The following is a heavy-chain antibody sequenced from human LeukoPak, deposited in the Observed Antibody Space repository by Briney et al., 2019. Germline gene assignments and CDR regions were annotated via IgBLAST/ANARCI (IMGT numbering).Heavy chain of an antibody. CDR1: GFTFSSYA. Sequence: GGSLRLSCAASGFTFSSYAMSWVRQAPGKGLEWVSAISGSGGSTYYADSGKGRFPISRDNSKNTLYLQMNRLRAEDTAVYYCAKRDGGDSSGYTPFDYWGQGTLVTVSS. CDR2: ISGSGGST. V-gene: IGHV3-23*01. CDR3: AKRDGGDSSGYTPFDY. J-gene: IGHJ4*02. D-gene: IGHD3-22*01.